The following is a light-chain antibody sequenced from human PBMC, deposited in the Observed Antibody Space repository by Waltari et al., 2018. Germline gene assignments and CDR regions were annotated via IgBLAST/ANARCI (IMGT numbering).Light chain of an antibody. V-gene: IGLV1-40*01. CDR2: GFN. CDR1: GSNIRAYD. CDR3: QSYDPDLSVV. Sequence: QSVLTQPPSVSGAPGQRVAIPCTGSGSNIRAYDVHWYQQPPGNAPKLLIYGFNTRPVGVPDRFSGSQFGTSASLAITGLQAEDEADYYCQSYDPDLSVVFGGGTKLTVL. J-gene: IGLJ2*01.